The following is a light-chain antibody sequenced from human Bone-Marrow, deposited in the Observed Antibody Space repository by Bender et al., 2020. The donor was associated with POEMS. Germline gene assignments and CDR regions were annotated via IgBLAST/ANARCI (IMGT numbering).Light chain of an antibody. CDR3: TVWDDSLNGWD. CDR1: SSNIGAHA. J-gene: IGLJ2*01. CDR2: SSH. V-gene: IGLV1-44*01. Sequence: QSVLTQPPSASGTPGQRVTISCSGGSSNIGAHAVNWYQHLPGTAPKLLIYSSHRRPSEVPDRFSGSRSGTSASLAISVLQSEDEADYYCTVWDDSLNGWDFGGGTKLTVL.